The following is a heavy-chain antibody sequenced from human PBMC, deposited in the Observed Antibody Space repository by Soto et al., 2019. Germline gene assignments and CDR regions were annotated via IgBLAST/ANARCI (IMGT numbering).Heavy chain of an antibody. J-gene: IGHJ2*01. V-gene: IGHV1-18*01. CDR3: ARPVTIFGVVAGRYFDL. D-gene: IGHD3-3*01. CDR1: SYTFTSYG. Sequence: QVQLVQSGGEVKKPGASVKVSCKASSYTFTSYGISWVRQAPGQGLEWMGWISAYNGNTNYAQRLQVRVTMTTDTSTSTAYMELRSLRSDDTAVYYCARPVTIFGVVAGRYFDLWGRGTLVTVSS. CDR2: ISAYNGNT.